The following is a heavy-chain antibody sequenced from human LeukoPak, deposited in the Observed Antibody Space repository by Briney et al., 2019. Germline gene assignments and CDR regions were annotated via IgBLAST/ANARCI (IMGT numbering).Heavy chain of an antibody. J-gene: IGHJ4*02. D-gene: IGHD3-9*01. Sequence: ASVKVSCKASGFTFTAYDITWVRQAPGQGLEWMGWISAYNGNTNCAQKLQGRVTMTTDTSTSTAYMQLRSLRSDDTAVYYCATDLSDYDILTGYFDLDYWGQGTLVTVSS. CDR3: ATDLSDYDILTGYFDLDY. V-gene: IGHV1-18*01. CDR1: GFTFTAYD. CDR2: ISAYNGNT.